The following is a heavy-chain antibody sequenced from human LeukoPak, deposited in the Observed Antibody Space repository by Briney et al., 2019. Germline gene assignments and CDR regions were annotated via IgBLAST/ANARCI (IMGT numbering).Heavy chain of an antibody. V-gene: IGHV1-69*04. Sequence: ASVTVSCKASGGTSSSYAISWVRQAPGQGLEWMGRIIPILGIANYAQKFQGRVTITADKSTSTAYMELSSLRSEDTAVYYCASGYCTNGVCYTKTPFDYWGQGTLVTVSS. CDR2: IIPILGIA. CDR3: ASGYCTNGVCYTKTPFDY. CDR1: GGTSSSYA. D-gene: IGHD2-8*01. J-gene: IGHJ4*02.